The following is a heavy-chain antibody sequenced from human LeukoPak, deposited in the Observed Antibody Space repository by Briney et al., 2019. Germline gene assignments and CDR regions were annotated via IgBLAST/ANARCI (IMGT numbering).Heavy chain of an antibody. V-gene: IGHV4-61*02. CDR2: VFIPGNT. CDR1: GASISTHVAGASS. J-gene: IGHJ3*02. D-gene: IGHD5-24*01. Sequence: SETLSLTCSFSGASISTHVAGASSCTWIRQSAGKGLEWIGRVFIPGNTNYNPSLKSRVTMSVDLSKNQFSLKMTSVTAADTAVYFCAIEGQSDGFNKFTFHMWGQGTTVTVSS. CDR3: AIEGQSDGFNKFTFHM.